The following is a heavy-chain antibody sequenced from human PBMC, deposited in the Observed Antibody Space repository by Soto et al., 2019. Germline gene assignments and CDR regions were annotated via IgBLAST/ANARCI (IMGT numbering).Heavy chain of an antibody. CDR3: AKEGATVGWPDGDY. CDR1: GFTFSDYS. J-gene: IGHJ4*02. Sequence: QVQLVESGGGVVQPGTSLRLSCAASGFTFSDYSMHWVRQAPGKGLEWVAVIYYDGGNKHYGDSVKGRFTISRDNSQNTLYLQMNSLRPEDTAVYYCAKEGATVGWPDGDYWGQGTLVTVSS. CDR2: IYYDGGNK. D-gene: IGHD6-19*01. V-gene: IGHV3-30*18.